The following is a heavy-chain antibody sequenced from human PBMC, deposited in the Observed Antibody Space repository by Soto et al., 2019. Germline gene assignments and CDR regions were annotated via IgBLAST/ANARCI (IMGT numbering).Heavy chain of an antibody. CDR3: ARGSGYGDDD. CDR2: INHSGST. CDR1: GGSFSGYY. J-gene: IGHJ4*02. D-gene: IGHD5-12*01. V-gene: IGHV4-34*01. Sequence: QVQLQQWGAGLLKPSETLSLTCAVYGGSFSGYYWSWIRQPPGKGLEWIGEINHSGSTNYNPSLKXXVXIXXDPSKNQFSLKLSSVTAADTAVYYCARGSGYGDDDWGQGTLVTVSS.